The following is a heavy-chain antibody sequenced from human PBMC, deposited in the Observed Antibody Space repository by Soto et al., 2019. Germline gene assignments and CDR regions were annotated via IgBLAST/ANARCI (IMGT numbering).Heavy chain of an antibody. CDR1: GGSFSAYY. CDR3: ARGSVATVDSSGFYEH. J-gene: IGHJ4*02. D-gene: IGHD3-22*01. V-gene: IGHV4-34*01. Sequence: PSETLSLTCAVYGGSFSAYYWSWIRQPPGKGLEWIGEINHSGGTSYNPSLKSRVTISVETSKSQFSLKLTSVTAADRAVYYCARGSVATVDSSGFYEHWGQGTPVTVS. CDR2: INHSGGT.